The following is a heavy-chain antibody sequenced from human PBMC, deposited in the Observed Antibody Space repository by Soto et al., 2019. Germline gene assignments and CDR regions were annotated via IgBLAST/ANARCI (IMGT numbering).Heavy chain of an antibody. Sequence: VQLLESGGGLVQPGGSLRLSCAASGFIFSDYAMNWVRQAPGKGLEWVSDISGSGDSARYADSVKGRFTISRDNSRDTLYLHMNSLRVDDTAVYYCGKERRGSGWSVCDFWGQGDLVTVSS. D-gene: IGHD6-19*01. CDR2: ISGSGDSA. CDR3: GKERRGSGWSVCDF. J-gene: IGHJ4*02. V-gene: IGHV3-23*01. CDR1: GFIFSDYA.